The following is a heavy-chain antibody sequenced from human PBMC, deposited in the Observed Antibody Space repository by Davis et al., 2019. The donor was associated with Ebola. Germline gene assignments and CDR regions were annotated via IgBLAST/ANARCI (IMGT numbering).Heavy chain of an antibody. Sequence: AASVKVSCKASGYTFTSYGISWVRQAPGQGLEWMGWISAYNGNTNYAQKLQGRVTMTTDTSTSTAYMELRSLRSEDTAIYYCALTYYYDSRGYFDFWGQGTLVTVSS. V-gene: IGHV1-18*04. CDR2: ISAYNGNT. D-gene: IGHD3-22*01. CDR3: ALTYYYDSRGYFDF. CDR1: GYTFTSYG. J-gene: IGHJ4*02.